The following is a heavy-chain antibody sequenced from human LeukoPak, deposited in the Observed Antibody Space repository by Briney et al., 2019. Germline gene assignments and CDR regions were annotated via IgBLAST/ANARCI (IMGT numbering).Heavy chain of an antibody. Sequence: PGGSLRLSCAASGFTFSSYGMNWVRQAPGKGLEWVSTISGSGDTTYYADSVKGRFTISRDNSKNTLYLQMNSLRAEDTAVYYCAKDSNYYDSSGPKASGYWGQGTLVTVSS. CDR1: GFTFSSYG. V-gene: IGHV3-23*01. CDR2: ISGSGDTT. D-gene: IGHD3-22*01. J-gene: IGHJ4*02. CDR3: AKDSNYYDSSGPKASGY.